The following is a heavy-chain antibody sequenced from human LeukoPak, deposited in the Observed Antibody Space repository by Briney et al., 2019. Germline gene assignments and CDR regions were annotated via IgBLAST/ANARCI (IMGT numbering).Heavy chain of an antibody. J-gene: IGHJ6*03. Sequence: AGGSVRLFCGASGFTLRRYWMRWVGEARGEGGEGGANIKQDGTEKYYVASVKGRFTISRDNAKNSLYLQMNSLRAEDTAVYYCARRYYYYYSMDVWGNGTTVTVSS. V-gene: IGHV3-7*01. CDR3: ARRYYYYYSMDV. CDR1: GFTLRRYW. CDR2: IKQDGTEK.